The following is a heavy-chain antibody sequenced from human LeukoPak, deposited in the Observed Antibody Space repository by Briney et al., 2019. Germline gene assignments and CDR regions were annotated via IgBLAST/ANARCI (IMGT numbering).Heavy chain of an antibody. Sequence: PGGSLGLSCAASGFTVSTYSVNWVRQAPGKGLEWVSVIYSGGNTNYADSVKGRFTISRDNSKNTLYLQMNSLRAEDTAVYYCARNETWGQGTLVTVSS. CDR1: GFTVSTYS. V-gene: IGHV3-66*01. CDR3: ARNET. J-gene: IGHJ4*02. CDR2: IYSGGNT.